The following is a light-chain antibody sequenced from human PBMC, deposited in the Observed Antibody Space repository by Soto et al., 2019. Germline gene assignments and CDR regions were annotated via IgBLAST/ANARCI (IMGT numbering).Light chain of an antibody. CDR1: SSDVGSYDL. V-gene: IGLV2-23*02. CDR2: EVT. J-gene: IGLJ1*01. CDR3: CSYAGSSSYA. Sequence: QSALTQPASVSGSPGQSITISCTGTSSDVGSYDLVSWYQQHPGKAPKLMIYEVTKRPSGVSNRFSGSKSGNTASLTISGLQAEDEADYYCCSYAGSSSYAFGTGTNVTVL.